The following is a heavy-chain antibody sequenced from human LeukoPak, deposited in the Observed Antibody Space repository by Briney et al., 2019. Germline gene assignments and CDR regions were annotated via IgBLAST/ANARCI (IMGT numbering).Heavy chain of an antibody. V-gene: IGHV4-38-2*01. CDR3: AGLIAVAGTNAFDI. CDR1: GYSISSGYY. Sequence: PSETLSLTCAVSGYSISSGYYWGWTRQPPGKGLEWSGSFYHSGSTYCNPSFKSRVTISVDTSKNQFSLKLSSVTAADTAVYYCAGLIAVAGTNAFDIWGQGTMVTVSS. CDR2: FYHSGST. J-gene: IGHJ3*02. D-gene: IGHD6-19*01.